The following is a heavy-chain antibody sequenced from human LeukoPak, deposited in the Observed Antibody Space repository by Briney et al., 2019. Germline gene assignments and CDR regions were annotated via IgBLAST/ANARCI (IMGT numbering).Heavy chain of an antibody. D-gene: IGHD3-9*01. CDR1: GFTFSSYW. CDR3: ARDYTYYDILTGYPYWYFDL. Sequence: PGGSLRLSCAASGFTFSSYWMSWVRQAPGKGLEWVANIKQDGSEKYYVDSVKGRFTISRDNAKNSLYLQTSSLRAEDTAVYYCARDYTYYDILTGYPYWYFDLWGRGTLVTVSS. V-gene: IGHV3-7*01. CDR2: IKQDGSEK. J-gene: IGHJ2*01.